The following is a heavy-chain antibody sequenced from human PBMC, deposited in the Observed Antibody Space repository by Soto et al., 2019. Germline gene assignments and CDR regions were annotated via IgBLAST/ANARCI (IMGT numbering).Heavy chain of an antibody. CDR1: GFSLSTSGVG. CDR2: IYWDDDK. D-gene: IGHD1-26*01. Sequence: ITFKESGPTLVKPTQTLTLTCTFSGFSLSTSGVGVGWIRQPPGKALEWLALIYWDDDKRYSPSLKSSLTITKDTSKNQVVLTMTNVDPVDTATYYCARYLAPDRGGSYHYSFDYWGQGTLVIVSS. J-gene: IGHJ4*02. CDR3: ARYLAPDRGGSYHYSFDY. V-gene: IGHV2-5*02.